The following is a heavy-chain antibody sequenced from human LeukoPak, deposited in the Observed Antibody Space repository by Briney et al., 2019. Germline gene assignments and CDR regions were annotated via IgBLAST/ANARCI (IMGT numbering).Heavy chain of an antibody. Sequence: ASVKVSCKASGYTFTSYAMHWVCEGPGQRLEWMLWINAGNGNTKYSQKLQGRVTITRDTSASTAYMALSSLRCEHTAVYLCARNGGLVLRWNYGMVVRGKATTVTVSS. D-gene: IGHD4-23*01. J-gene: IGHJ6*04. CDR1: GYTFTSYA. CDR2: INAGNGNT. V-gene: IGHV1-3*01. CDR3: ARNGGLVLRWNYGMVV.